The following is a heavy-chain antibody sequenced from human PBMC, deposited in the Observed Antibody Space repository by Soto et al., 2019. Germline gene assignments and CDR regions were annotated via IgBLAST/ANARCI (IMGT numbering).Heavy chain of an antibody. CDR2: MSHSGST. J-gene: IGHJ4*02. D-gene: IGHD3-10*01. Sequence: QLQLQKSGPGLVKPSETLSLTCTVSGGSIGSTSFYWGWIRQPPGEGLEWIGSMSHSGSTDYSPSLKRRASISLDMSTNQFCLKLASVTAADTAGYYWVMRSGSHNEEPDDNWGQGTLVTVSS. V-gene: IGHV4-39*01. CDR3: VMRSGSHNEEPDDN. CDR1: GGSIGSTSFY.